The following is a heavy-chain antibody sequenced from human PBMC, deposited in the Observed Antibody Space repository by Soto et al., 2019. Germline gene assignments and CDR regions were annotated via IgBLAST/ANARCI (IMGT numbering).Heavy chain of an antibody. CDR1: GGSISSGDYY. CDR3: ARASLWFGESP. V-gene: IGHV4-30-4*01. CDR2: IYYSGST. J-gene: IGHJ4*02. D-gene: IGHD3-10*01. Sequence: SETLSLTCTVSGGSISSGDYYWSWIRQPPGKGLEWIGYIYYSGSTYYNPSLKSRVTISVDTSKNQFSLRLSSVTAADTAVYYCARASLWFGESPWGQGTLVTVSS.